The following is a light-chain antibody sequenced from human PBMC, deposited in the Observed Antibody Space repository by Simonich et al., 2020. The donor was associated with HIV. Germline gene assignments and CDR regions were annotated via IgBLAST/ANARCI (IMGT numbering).Light chain of an antibody. CDR1: QNIAGN. CDR3: QQYNRWPPWT. CDR2: YAS. Sequence: EIVMTQSPATLSVSPGERATLSCRASQNIAGNLAWYQHKPGQAPRLLIYYASTRATGVPARFSGSGFGTDFTLTISSMQSEDFAVYYCQQYNRWPPWTFGQGTKVEIK. J-gene: IGKJ1*01. V-gene: IGKV3-15*01.